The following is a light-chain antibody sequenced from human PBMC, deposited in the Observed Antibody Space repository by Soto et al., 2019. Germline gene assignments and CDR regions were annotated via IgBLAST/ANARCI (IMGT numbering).Light chain of an antibody. CDR2: DAS. CDR1: QSIRTS. CDR3: LQRNARPPST. Sequence: VLTHSPCTLSLASKESAALWWMVSQSIRTSLAWYQQKPGQAPRLVIFDASNRANGVPARFGGSGSGTDFTLSIYSLELEDFAVYYCLQRNARPPSTFAQGTRLEIK. V-gene: IGKV3-11*01. J-gene: IGKJ5*01.